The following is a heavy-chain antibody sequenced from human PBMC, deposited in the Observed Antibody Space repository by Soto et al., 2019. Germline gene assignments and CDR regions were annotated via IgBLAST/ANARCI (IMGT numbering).Heavy chain of an antibody. Sequence: KTSETLSLTCAVYGGSFSGYYWSWIRQPPGKGLEWIGEINHSGSTNYNPSLKSRVTISVDTSKNQFSLKLSSVTAADTAVYYCARGAARPHYYYYGMDVWGQGTTVTAP. CDR3: ARGAARPHYYYYGMDV. CDR1: GGSFSGYY. D-gene: IGHD6-6*01. CDR2: INHSGST. V-gene: IGHV4-34*01. J-gene: IGHJ6*02.